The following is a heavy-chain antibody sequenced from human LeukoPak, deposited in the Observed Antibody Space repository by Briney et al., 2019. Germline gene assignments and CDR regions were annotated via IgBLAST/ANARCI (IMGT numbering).Heavy chain of an antibody. CDR3: VKDNLWLGELSRFDY. CDR2: FSSNGGST. V-gene: IGHV3-64D*06. Sequence: PGGSLRLSCSASGFTLSSYAMNWVRPAPGEGLEYVSAFSSNGGSTYYADSVKGRFTISRDNSNNTLYLQMSSLRAEDTAVYYCVKDNLWLGELSRFDYWGQGTLVTVSS. J-gene: IGHJ4*02. D-gene: IGHD3-10*01. CDR1: GFTLSSYA.